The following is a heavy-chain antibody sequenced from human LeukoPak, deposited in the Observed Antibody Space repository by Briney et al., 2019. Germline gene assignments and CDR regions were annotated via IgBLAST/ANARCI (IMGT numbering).Heavy chain of an antibody. V-gene: IGHV5-51*01. CDR2: IYPGDSDT. CDR3: ARHDSGDYNWFDP. D-gene: IGHD4-17*01. CDR1: GYRFTNYW. Sequence: GESLKISCKGSGYRFTNYWIGWMRQMPGKGLEWMGIIYPGDSDTGYSPSFQGQVTISADKSISTAYLQWSSLKASDTAMYYCARHDSGDYNWFDPWGQGTLVTVSS. J-gene: IGHJ5*02.